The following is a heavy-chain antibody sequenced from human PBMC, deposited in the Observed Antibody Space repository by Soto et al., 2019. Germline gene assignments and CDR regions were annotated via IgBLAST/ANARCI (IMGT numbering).Heavy chain of an antibody. CDR2: INSGGVTL. CDR1: GFTVTTSE. CDR3: TRDKGEQVAYGMDV. V-gene: IGHV3-48*03. J-gene: IGHJ6*02. Sequence: EVQLVESGGGLVQPGGSLKLSCTVSGFTVTTSEMNWVRQAPGKGLDWVAYINSGGVTLYADSVKGRFTISRDNAQNSLFLQMNSLSAADTPLYYCTRDKGEQVAYGMDVWGQGTTVTVSS. D-gene: IGHD3-16*01.